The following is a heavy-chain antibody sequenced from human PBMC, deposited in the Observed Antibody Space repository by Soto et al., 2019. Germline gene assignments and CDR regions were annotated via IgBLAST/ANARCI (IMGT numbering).Heavy chain of an antibody. D-gene: IGHD3-22*01. Sequence: GGSLRLSCAASGFTFSSYAMHWVRQAPGKGLEWVAVISYDGSNKYYADSVKGRFTISRDNSKNTLYLQMNSLRAEDTAVYYCFLPGPDYYDSKSHAFDIWGQGTMVTVSS. J-gene: IGHJ3*02. CDR1: GFTFSSYA. CDR2: ISYDGSNK. CDR3: FLPGPDYYDSKSHAFDI. V-gene: IGHV3-30-3*01.